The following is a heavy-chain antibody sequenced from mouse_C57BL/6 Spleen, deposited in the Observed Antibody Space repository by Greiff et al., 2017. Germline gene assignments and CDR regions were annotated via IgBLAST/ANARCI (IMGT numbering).Heavy chain of an antibody. J-gene: IGHJ1*03. CDR2: IYPRDGST. Sequence: QVQLKESGPELVKPGASVKLSCKASGYTFTSYDINWVKQRPGQGLEWIGWIYPRDGSTKYNEKFKGKATLTVDTSSSTAYMELHSLTSEDSAVYFCARGTVASYWYFDVWGTGTTVTVSS. CDR3: ARGTVASYWYFDV. V-gene: IGHV1-85*01. CDR1: GYTFTSYD. D-gene: IGHD1-1*01.